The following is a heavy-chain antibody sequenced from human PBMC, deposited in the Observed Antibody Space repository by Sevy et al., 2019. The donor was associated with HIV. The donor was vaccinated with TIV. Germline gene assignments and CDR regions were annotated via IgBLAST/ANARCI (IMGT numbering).Heavy chain of an antibody. V-gene: IGHV3-23*01. CDR1: GFTFRSYT. CDR2: ITGSGDKI. D-gene: IGHD2-15*01. Sequence: GGSLRLSCVVSGFTFRSYTMTWVRQAPGKGLEWVSTITGSGDKIYYADSVKGRFTISRDKSKNTLYLQMNSLRAEDTAVYYCAKDIVVVVGEAFDIWGQGTMVTVSS. CDR3: AKDIVVVVGEAFDI. J-gene: IGHJ3*02.